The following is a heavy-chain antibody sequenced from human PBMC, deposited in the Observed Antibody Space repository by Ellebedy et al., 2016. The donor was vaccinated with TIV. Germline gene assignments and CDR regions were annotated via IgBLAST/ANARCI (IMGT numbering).Heavy chain of an antibody. J-gene: IGHJ4*02. D-gene: IGHD6-19*01. CDR3: ARALAGRFSEDY. CDR1: GFTFSSYD. Sequence: GGSLRLXXAASGFTFSSYDMHWVRQATGKGLEWVSAIGTAGDTYYPGSVKGRFTVSRDNARTSLYLQMNSLRAEDTAVYFCARALAGRFSEDYWGQGTLVTVSS. V-gene: IGHV3-13*01. CDR2: IGTAGDT.